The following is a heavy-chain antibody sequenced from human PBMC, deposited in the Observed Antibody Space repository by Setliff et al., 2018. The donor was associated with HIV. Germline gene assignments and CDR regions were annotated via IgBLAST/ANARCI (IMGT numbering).Heavy chain of an antibody. Sequence: SETLSLTCAASGYSINSGFSRAWIRQPPGQGPQWIGRIYTSGSTNYNPSLKSRVTMSVDTSKNQFSLNLTSVTAADTAVYYCARGRFVGFDYWGQGTLVTVSS. CDR1: GYSINSGFS. J-gene: IGHJ4*02. CDR2: IYTSGST. CDR3: ARGRFVGFDY. V-gene: IGHV4-38-2*01. D-gene: IGHD3-16*02.